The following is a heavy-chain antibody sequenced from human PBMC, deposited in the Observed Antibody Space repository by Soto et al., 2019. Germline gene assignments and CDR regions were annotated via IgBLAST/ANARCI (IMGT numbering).Heavy chain of an antibody. J-gene: IGHJ4*02. V-gene: IGHV3-9*01. CDR1: GCNFEDFA. CDR2: ISWEGGSI. CDR3: AKDHDEDFGYDLDYFNS. D-gene: IGHD3-3*01. Sequence: QRLSCAGSGCNFEDFAMHWVRQAPGKGLEWVSGISWEGGSIGYADSVKGRFIISRDNAKNSLFLQMNSLTAEDTALYYCAKDHDEDFGYDLDYFNSWGQGTQVTVSS.